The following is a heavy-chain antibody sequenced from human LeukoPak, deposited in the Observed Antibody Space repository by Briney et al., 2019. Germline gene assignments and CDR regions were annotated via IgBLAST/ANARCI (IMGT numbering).Heavy chain of an antibody. V-gene: IGHV3-11*06. CDR1: GFTFSDYY. J-gene: IGHJ6*03. CDR2: ISSSSYYI. CDR3: ARDPPLVSGPVYNYYYMDV. Sequence: KPGGSLRLSCAASGFTFSDYYMSWIRQAPGKGLEWVSYISSSSYYIYYTDSVKGRFIISRDNAKNSLYLQMNSLRAEDTAVYYCARDPPLVSGPVYNYYYMDVWGKGTTVTVSS. D-gene: IGHD5/OR15-5a*01.